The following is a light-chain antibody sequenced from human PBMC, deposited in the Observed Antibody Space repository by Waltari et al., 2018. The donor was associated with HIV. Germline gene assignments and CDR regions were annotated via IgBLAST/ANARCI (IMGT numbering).Light chain of an antibody. Sequence: EIVLTQSPATLSLSPGERATLSCRASEFVEIFIGWFQQKPGQPPRLVVYTGSNRAAGIPARFTGSGSGTDFTLTISGLEPEDFAVYFCQQRRAWPPTFGGGTKVELK. CDR3: QQRRAWPPT. CDR1: EFVEIF. J-gene: IGKJ4*01. V-gene: IGKV3-11*01. CDR2: TGS.